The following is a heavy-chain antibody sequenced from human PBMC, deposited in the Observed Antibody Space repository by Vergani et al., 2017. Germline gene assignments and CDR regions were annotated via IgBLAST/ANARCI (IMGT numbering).Heavy chain of an antibody. J-gene: IGHJ4*02. CDR3: ARVGRSYSYGRTIDY. CDR2: ISAYNGNT. V-gene: IGHV1-18*04. CDR1: GYTFTSYG. Sequence: QVQLVQSGAEVKKPGASVKVSCKASGYTFTSYGISWVRQAPGQGLEWMGWISAYNGNTNYAQKLQGRVTMTTDTSTSTVYMELRSLRSDDTAVYYCARVGRSYSYGRTIDYWGQGTLVTVSS. D-gene: IGHD5-18*01.